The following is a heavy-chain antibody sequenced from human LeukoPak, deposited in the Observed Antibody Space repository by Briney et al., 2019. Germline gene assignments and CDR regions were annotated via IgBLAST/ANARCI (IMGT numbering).Heavy chain of an antibody. CDR3: ARDSSGWYKEVDYYYYYDMDV. J-gene: IGHJ6*02. CDR1: GYTFTSYG. CDR2: ISAYNGNT. D-gene: IGHD6-19*01. V-gene: IGHV1-18*01. Sequence: ASVKVSCKASGYTFTSYGISWVRQAPGQGLEWMGWISAYNGNTNYAQKLQGRVTMTTDTSTSTAYMELRSLRSDDTAVYYCARDSSGWYKEVDYYYYYDMDVWGQGTTVTVSS.